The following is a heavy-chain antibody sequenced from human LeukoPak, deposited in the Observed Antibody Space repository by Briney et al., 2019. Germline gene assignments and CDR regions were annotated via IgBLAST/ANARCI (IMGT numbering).Heavy chain of an antibody. CDR2: ISSSSSTI. CDR1: GFTFSSYS. J-gene: IGHJ4*02. CDR3: AKDRSYYYDSAADY. Sequence: GGSLRLSCAASGFTFSSYSMNWVRQAPGKGLEWVSYISSSSSTIYYADSVKGRFTISRDNSKNTLYLQMNSLRAEDTAVCYCAKDRSYYYDSAADYWGQGTLVTVSS. D-gene: IGHD3-22*01. V-gene: IGHV3-48*01.